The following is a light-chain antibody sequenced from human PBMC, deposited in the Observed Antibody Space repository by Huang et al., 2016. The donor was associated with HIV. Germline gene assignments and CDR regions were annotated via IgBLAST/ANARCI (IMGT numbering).Light chain of an antibody. Sequence: ELVLTQSPGTLSSSPGGASVISCRASQSLDIGFLAWYRQKPGQAPELLIFDASKRPADIPDRVVGRGSGTDFSLTINGLDPEDFAFYFCHHYGATQWAFGRGTRVEMK. CDR3: HHYGATQWA. CDR2: DAS. J-gene: IGKJ1*01. CDR1: QSLDIGF. V-gene: IGKV3-20*01.